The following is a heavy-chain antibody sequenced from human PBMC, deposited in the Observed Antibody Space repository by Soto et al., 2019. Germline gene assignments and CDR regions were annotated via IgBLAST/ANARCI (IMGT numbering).Heavy chain of an antibody. Sequence: EVQLVESGGGLVQPGRSLRLSCAASGFTFDDYAMHWVRQAPGKDLEWVSGISWNSGSIGYADSVKGRFTISRDNAKNSLYLQMNSLRAEDTALYYCAKDIPPRSSSWWFVYGMDVWGQGTTVTVSS. V-gene: IGHV3-9*01. CDR3: AKDIPPRSSSWWFVYGMDV. CDR1: GFTFDDYA. J-gene: IGHJ6*02. CDR2: ISWNSGSI. D-gene: IGHD6-13*01.